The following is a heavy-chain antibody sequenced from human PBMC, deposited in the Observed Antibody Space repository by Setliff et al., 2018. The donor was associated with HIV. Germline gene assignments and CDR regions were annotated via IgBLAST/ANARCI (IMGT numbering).Heavy chain of an antibody. Sequence: AASVKVSCKASGYPFTGYYTHWVRQAPGQGLEWMGWMNPNIGGTNYAQKFQGRVTMTRDTSISTAYMDLSRLRSDDTAVYYCARRGGDCYPYYMDVWGKGTTVTVS. CDR3: ARRGGDCYPYYMDV. V-gene: IGHV1-2*02. D-gene: IGHD2-21*01. CDR1: GYPFTGYY. CDR2: MNPNIGGT. J-gene: IGHJ6*03.